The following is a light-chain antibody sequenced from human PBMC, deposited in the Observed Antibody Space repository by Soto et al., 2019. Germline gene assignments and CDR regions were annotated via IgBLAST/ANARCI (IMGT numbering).Light chain of an antibody. CDR3: PQRSSWPLT. J-gene: IGKJ4*01. V-gene: IGKV3-11*01. Sequence: EIVFTQSPATLSLSPGERATLSCRASQSVGNCLVWYQLKPGQAPRLLIYDASNRATDIPARFSGSGSGTDFTLTISSLEPEDFAVYYCPQRSSWPLTFGGGTKVEIK. CDR2: DAS. CDR1: QSVGNC.